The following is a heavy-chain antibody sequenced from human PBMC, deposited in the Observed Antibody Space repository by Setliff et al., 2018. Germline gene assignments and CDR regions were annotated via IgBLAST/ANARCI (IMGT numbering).Heavy chain of an antibody. J-gene: IGHJ4*02. V-gene: IGHV4-59*08. CDR3: ARHDVMVRWFDY. Sequence: PSETLSLTCNVSGGSIRSYYWSWIRQPPGKGPEWIGYMYYSGTTNYNPSLKSRATISVDTSKNQFSLRLSSVTAADTAVYYCARHDVMVRWFDYWGQGTLVTVSS. CDR1: GGSIRSYY. D-gene: IGHD3-10*01. CDR2: MYYSGTT.